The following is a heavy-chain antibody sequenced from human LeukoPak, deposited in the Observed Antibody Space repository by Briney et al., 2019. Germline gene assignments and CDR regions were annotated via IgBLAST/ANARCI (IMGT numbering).Heavy chain of an antibody. D-gene: IGHD2-15*01. CDR1: GFSFRNYW. V-gene: IGHV3-7*01. CDR2: TKPDGSAE. CDR3: ARDGGLHTNFDY. J-gene: IGHJ4*02. Sequence: PRGSLRLSCAASGFSFRNYWMGWVRQAPGKGLEWVTNTKPDGSAEYYADSVRGRFTASRDNANNLLYLQMNRLRAEDTAVYCCARDGGLHTNFDYWGQGTLLTVSS.